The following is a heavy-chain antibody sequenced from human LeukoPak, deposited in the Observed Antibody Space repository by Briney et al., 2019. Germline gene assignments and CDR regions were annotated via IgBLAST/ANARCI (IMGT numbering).Heavy chain of an antibody. Sequence: ASVKVSCKASGYTFTSYDINWVRQATGQGLEWMGWMNPNSGNTGYAQKFQGRVTMTRNTSISTAYMELSRLRSDDTAVYYCARVTTYYDSSTLINDAFDIWGQGTMVTVSS. J-gene: IGHJ3*02. V-gene: IGHV1-8*01. CDR3: ARVTTYYDSSTLINDAFDI. CDR2: MNPNSGNT. CDR1: GYTFTSYD. D-gene: IGHD3-22*01.